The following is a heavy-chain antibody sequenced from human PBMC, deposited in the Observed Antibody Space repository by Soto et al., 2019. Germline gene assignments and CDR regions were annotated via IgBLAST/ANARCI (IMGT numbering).Heavy chain of an antibody. D-gene: IGHD2-2*01. CDR2: MNPNSGNT. V-gene: IGHV1-8*01. Sequence: ASVKVSCKASGYTFTSYDINWVRQATGQGLEWMGWMNPNSGNTGYAQKFQGRVTMTMNTSISTAYMELSSLRSEDTAVYYCARGQGEDIVVVPAAVYYYYYMDVWGKGTTVTVSS. CDR3: ARGQGEDIVVVPAAVYYYYYMDV. CDR1: GYTFTSYD. J-gene: IGHJ6*03.